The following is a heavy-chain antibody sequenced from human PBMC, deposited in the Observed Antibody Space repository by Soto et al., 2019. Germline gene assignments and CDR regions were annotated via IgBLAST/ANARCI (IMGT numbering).Heavy chain of an antibody. J-gene: IGHJ6*02. CDR2: IYHSGST. CDR1: GGSISSSNW. V-gene: IGHV4-4*02. Sequence: PSETLSLTCAVCGGSISSSNWWSWVRQPPGKGLEWIGEIYHSGSTNYNPSLKSRVTISVDKSKNQFSLKLSSVTAADTAVYYCARKEGTYYYYYGMDVWGQGTTVTVSS. D-gene: IGHD1-1*01. CDR3: ARKEGTYYYYYGMDV.